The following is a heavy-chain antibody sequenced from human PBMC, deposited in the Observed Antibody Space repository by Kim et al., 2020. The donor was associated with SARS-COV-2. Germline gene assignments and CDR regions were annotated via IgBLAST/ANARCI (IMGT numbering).Heavy chain of an antibody. D-gene: IGHD6-19*01. V-gene: IGHV3-23*01. CDR3: AKLESSSSGWLGY. CDR1: GFTFSSYA. CDR2: ISGSGGST. J-gene: IGHJ4*02. Sequence: GSLRLSCAASGFTFSSYAMSWVRQAPGKGLEWVSAISGSGGSTYYADSVKGRFTFSRDNSKNTLYLQMNSLRAEDTAVYYCAKLESSSSGWLGYWGQGTLVTVSS.